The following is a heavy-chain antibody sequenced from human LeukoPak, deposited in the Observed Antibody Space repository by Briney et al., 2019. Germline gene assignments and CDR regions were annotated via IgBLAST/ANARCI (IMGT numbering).Heavy chain of an antibody. Sequence: GGSLRLSCAASGFTFSSYAMSWVRQAPGKGLEWVSAISGSGGSTYYADSAKGRFTISRDNSKNTLYLQMNSLRAEDTAVYYCAKLYYDSSGIGFDYWGQGTLVTVSS. J-gene: IGHJ4*02. D-gene: IGHD3-22*01. CDR3: AKLYYDSSGIGFDY. V-gene: IGHV3-23*01. CDR1: GFTFSSYA. CDR2: ISGSGGST.